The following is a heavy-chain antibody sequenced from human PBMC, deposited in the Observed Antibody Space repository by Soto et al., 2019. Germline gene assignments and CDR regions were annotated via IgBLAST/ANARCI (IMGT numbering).Heavy chain of an antibody. V-gene: IGHV4-59*01. CDR2: IYYSGST. D-gene: IGHD3-9*01. CDR3: ARSSLRYFDWLQLFDP. CDR1: GGSISSYY. J-gene: IGHJ5*02. Sequence: PSETLSLTCTVSGGSISSYYWSWIRQPPGKGLEWIGYIYYSGSTNYNPSLKSRVTISVDTSKNQFSLKLSSVTAADTAVYYCARSSLRYFDWLQLFDPWGQGTLVTVS.